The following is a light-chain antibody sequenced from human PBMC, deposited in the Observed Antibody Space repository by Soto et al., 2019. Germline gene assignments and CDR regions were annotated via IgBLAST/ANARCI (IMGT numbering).Light chain of an antibody. V-gene: IGLV2-18*01. CDR3: SLYTTSSTYV. CDR1: SSDISTYNR. Sequence: QSALTQPPSVSGSPGQSVTISCTGPSSDISTYNRVSWYQQAPGTAPKLMIYGVSNLPSGVPDRCSGSKSGNTASLTISGLQAEDEADYYCSLYTTSSTYVFASGTQLTVL. J-gene: IGLJ1*01. CDR2: GVS.